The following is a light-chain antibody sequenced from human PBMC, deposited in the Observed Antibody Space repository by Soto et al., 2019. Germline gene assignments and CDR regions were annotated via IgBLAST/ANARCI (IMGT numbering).Light chain of an antibody. CDR3: SSYTTSNTRQIV. Sequence: QSVLTQPASVSGSPGQSITISCTGTSSDVGGYNYVSWYQHHPGKAPKLIIYDVSNRPSGVSNRFSGSKSGNTASLTISGLQPEDEAGYYCSSYTTSNTRQIVFVTGTKVTVL. CDR2: DVS. V-gene: IGLV2-14*03. CDR1: SSDVGGYNY. J-gene: IGLJ1*01.